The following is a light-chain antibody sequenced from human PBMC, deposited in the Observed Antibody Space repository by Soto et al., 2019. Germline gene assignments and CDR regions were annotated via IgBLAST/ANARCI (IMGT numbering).Light chain of an antibody. J-gene: IGKJ1*01. CDR2: KAF. V-gene: IGKV1-5*03. CDR3: QQYNSYSPT. CDR1: QSISSW. Sequence: DIKMTQSPSTLSASVGDRVTITCRASQSISSWLAWYQQKPGKATKLLIYKAFSLESGVPSRFSGSGSGTEFTLTISSLKPDEFATYYCQQYNSYSPTFGQGTKVEIK.